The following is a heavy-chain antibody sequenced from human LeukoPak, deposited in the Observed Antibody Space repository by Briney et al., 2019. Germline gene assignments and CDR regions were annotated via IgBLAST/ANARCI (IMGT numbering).Heavy chain of an antibody. CDR1: GFTFSSYG. V-gene: IGHV3-30*02. CDR3: AKGYCSSTSCLDAFDI. D-gene: IGHD2-2*01. J-gene: IGHJ3*02. CDR2: IRYDGSNK. Sequence: GGSLRLSCAASGFTFSSYGMHWVRQAPGKGLEWVAFIRYDGSNKYYADSVKGRSTISRDNSKNTLYLQMNSLRAEDTAVYYCAKGYCSSTSCLDAFDIWGQGTMVTVSS.